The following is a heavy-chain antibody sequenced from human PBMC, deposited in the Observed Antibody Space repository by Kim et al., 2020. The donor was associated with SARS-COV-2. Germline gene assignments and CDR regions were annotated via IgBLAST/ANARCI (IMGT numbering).Heavy chain of an antibody. CDR1: GYTFTNYA. J-gene: IGHJ4*02. Sequence: ASVKVSCKSSGYTFTNYAIHWVRQAPGQRLEWMGWIMAGNGNTKYSQKFQGRVTFTRDTSASTAYMELSSLRSEDTAVYYCARDLNDDDSGYWDYWGQGTLVTVSS. CDR3: ARDLNDDDSGYWDY. D-gene: IGHD3-22*01. CDR2: IMAGNGNT. V-gene: IGHV1-3*01.